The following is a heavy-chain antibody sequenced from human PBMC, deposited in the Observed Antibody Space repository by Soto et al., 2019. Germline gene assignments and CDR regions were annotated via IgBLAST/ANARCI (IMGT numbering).Heavy chain of an antibody. CDR3: ASSLRFLEWLLGY. J-gene: IGHJ4*02. CDR2: IYYSGST. CDR1: GGSISSGGYY. D-gene: IGHD3-3*01. Sequence: SETLSLTCTVSGGSISSGGYYWSWIRQHPGKGLEWIGYIYYSGSTYYSPSLKSRVTISVDTSKNQFSLKLSSVTAADTAVYYCASSLRFLEWLLGYWGQGTLVTVSS. V-gene: IGHV4-31*03.